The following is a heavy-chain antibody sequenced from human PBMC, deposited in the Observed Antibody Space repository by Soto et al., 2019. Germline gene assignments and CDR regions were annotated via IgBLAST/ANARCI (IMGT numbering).Heavy chain of an antibody. Sequence: PSETLSLTCTVSGGSISSSSYYWGWIRQPPGKGLEWIGSIYYSGSTYYNPSLKSRVTISVDTSKNQFSLKLSSVTAADTAVYYCARYYYDSSGYYSFDYWGQGTLVTVSS. V-gene: IGHV4-39*01. CDR2: IYYSGST. J-gene: IGHJ4*02. CDR1: GGSISSSSYY. CDR3: ARYYYDSSGYYSFDY. D-gene: IGHD3-22*01.